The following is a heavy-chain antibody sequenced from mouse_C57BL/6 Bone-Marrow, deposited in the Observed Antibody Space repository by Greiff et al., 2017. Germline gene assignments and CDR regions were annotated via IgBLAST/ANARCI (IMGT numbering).Heavy chain of an antibody. Sequence: DAGGGLVQPKGSLKLSCAASGFTFNTFAMHWVRQAPGKGLEWVARIRSKSSIYATYYAASAKDRFTISRDDSQSMLYLPMNNLKTEDTAVYYCVRGYGYLWYFDVWGTGTTVTVSS. J-gene: IGHJ1*03. D-gene: IGHD2-2*01. V-gene: IGHV10-3*01. CDR2: IRSKSSIYAT. CDR1: GFTFNTFA. CDR3: VRGYGYLWYFDV.